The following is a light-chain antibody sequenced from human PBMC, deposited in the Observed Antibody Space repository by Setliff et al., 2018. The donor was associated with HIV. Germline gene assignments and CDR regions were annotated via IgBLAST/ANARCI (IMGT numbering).Light chain of an antibody. CDR1: SSDVGGYDY. Sequence: QSVLTQPASVSGSPGQSITMSCTGTSSDVGGYDYVSWYQQHPGKAPKLMIYDVRNRPSGVSNRFSGSKYGNTASLTISGLQAEDEADYYCSSCSSSSTLVFGGGTKVTVL. J-gene: IGLJ2*01. CDR3: SSCSSSSTLV. CDR2: DVR. V-gene: IGLV2-14*03.